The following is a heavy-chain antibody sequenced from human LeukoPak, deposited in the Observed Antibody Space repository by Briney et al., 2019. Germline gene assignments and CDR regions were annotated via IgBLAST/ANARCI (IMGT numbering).Heavy chain of an antibody. CDR2: ISGSGGST. J-gene: IGHJ5*02. D-gene: IGHD1-26*01. V-gene: IGHV3-23*01. CDR1: GFTFSSYA. Sequence: GGSLRLSCAASGFTFSSYAMSWVRQAPGEGLEWVSTISGSGGSTNYADSVKGRFTISRDNSKNTLYLQMNSLRAEDTAVYYCAKAGGGSYDGGATYNWFDPWGQGTLVTVSS. CDR3: AKAGGGSYDGGATYNWFDP.